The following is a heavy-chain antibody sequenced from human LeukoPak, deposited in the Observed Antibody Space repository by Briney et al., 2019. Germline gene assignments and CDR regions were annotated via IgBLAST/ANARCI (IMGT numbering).Heavy chain of an antibody. J-gene: IGHJ4*02. CDR3: ARERRYCSGDNCYSGLGY. D-gene: IGHD2-15*01. Sequence: GGSLRLSCAVSGFTVSSNYMSWVRQAPGKGLEWVSLIHSGGTTDYADSVKDRFTISRDYSKNTVNLQINSLRAEDTAVYYCARERRYCSGDNCYSGLGYWGQGTLVTVS. CDR2: IHSGGTT. CDR1: GFTVSSNY. V-gene: IGHV3-53*01.